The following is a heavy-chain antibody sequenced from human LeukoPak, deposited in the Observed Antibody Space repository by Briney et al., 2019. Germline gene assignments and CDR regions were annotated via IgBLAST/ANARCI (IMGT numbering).Heavy chain of an antibody. Sequence: SETLSLTCTVSGGSISSSSYYWGWIRQPPGKGLEWIGSIYYSGSTYYNPSLKSRVTISVDTSKNQFSLKLSSVTAADTAVYYCARTTAADYWGHGTLVTVSS. V-gene: IGHV4-39*01. CDR2: IYYSGST. J-gene: IGHJ4*01. CDR3: ARTTAADY. D-gene: IGHD4-11*01. CDR1: GGSISSSSYY.